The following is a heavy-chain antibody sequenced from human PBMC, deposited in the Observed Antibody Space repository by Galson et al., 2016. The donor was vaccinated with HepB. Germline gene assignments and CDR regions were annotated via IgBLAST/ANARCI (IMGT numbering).Heavy chain of an antibody. CDR2: FNSDVSST. D-gene: IGHD6-19*01. V-gene: IGHV3-74*01. CDR3: ASAGHQWLVRDWYCDL. Sequence: SLRLSCAASGFTFSNYWMHWVRQAPGKGLVWVSRFNSDVSSTGYADSVKGRFTISRGIAKNTPYLQMNILRAEDTAVYYCASAGHQWLVRDWYCDLWGRGTLVTVSS. J-gene: IGHJ2*01. CDR1: GFTFSNYW.